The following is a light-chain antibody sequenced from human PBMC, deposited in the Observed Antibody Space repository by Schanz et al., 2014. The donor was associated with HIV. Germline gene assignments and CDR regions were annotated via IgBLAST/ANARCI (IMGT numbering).Light chain of an antibody. CDR1: SSNIGSNT. J-gene: IGLJ3*02. CDR3: AAWDDSLSGDWV. CDR2: ANN. Sequence: QSVVTQPPSASGTPGQRVTISCSGTSSNIGSNTVNWYQRLPGTAPKLLIYANNQRPSGVPDRFSGSKSGTSASLAISGLRSEDEADYYCAAWDDSLSGDWVFGGGTKLTVL. V-gene: IGLV1-44*01.